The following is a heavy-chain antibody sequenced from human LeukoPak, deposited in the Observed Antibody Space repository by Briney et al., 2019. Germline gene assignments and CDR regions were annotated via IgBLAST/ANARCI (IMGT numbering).Heavy chain of an antibody. Sequence: SETLSLTCIVSGGSVSSYYWSWIRQPAGKGLEWIGRVYTSGTTYYNPSLRSRVTVSVDTSTNQFSLKMTSITAADTAVYYCATSGSGWSTKKDALEIWGQGTTVTVSS. CDR3: ATSGSGWSTKKDALEI. V-gene: IGHV4-4*07. D-gene: IGHD6-19*01. CDR1: GGSVSSYY. CDR2: VYTSGTT. J-gene: IGHJ3*02.